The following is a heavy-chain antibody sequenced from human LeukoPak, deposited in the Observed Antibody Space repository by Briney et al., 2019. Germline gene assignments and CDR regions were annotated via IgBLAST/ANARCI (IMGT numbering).Heavy chain of an antibody. CDR2: INPNSGGT. CDR1: GYTFNCYY. V-gene: IGHV1-2*02. CDR3: ARSSGWKYNIDY. J-gene: IGHJ4*02. Sequence: ASVKVSCKASGYTFNCYYKHWVRQAPGQGLEWMGWINPNSGGTNYAQKFQGRVTMTRDTSISTAYMELSRPRSDDTAMYYCARSSGWKYNIDYWGEGTLVTVSS. D-gene: IGHD6-19*01.